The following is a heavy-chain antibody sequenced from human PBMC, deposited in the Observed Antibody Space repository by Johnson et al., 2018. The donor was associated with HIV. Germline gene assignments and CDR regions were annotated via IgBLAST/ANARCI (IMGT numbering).Heavy chain of an antibody. D-gene: IGHD1-1*01. CDR3: AKDLMYNWNDVGAFDI. CDR1: GFTFSSYG. CDR2: ISYDGSNK. Sequence: VQLVESGGGVVLPGRSLRLSCAASGFTFSSYGMHLVRQAPGKGLEWVAVISYDGSNKYYADSVKGRFTISRDNSKNTLYLQMNSLRAEDTAVYYCAKDLMYNWNDVGAFDIWGQGTMVTVS. V-gene: IGHV3-30*18. J-gene: IGHJ3*02.